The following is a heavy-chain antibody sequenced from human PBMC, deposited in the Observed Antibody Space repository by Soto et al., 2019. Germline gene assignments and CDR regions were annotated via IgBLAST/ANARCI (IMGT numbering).Heavy chain of an antibody. Sequence: GGSLRLSCAASGFTFSRYAMHWVRQAPGKGLEWVAVISYNGSNIYYADSVKGRFTISRDNSKNSLYLQMNSLRAEDTAVYYCARDHVFWIPAPPPRDYYYLDVWGKGTTVTVSS. CDR2: ISYNGSNI. CDR1: GFTFSRYA. V-gene: IGHV3-30-3*01. D-gene: IGHD2-2*01. J-gene: IGHJ6*03. CDR3: ARDHVFWIPAPPPRDYYYLDV.